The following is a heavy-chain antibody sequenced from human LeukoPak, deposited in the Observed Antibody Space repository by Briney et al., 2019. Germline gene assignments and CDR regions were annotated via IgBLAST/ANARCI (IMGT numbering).Heavy chain of an antibody. D-gene: IGHD2-15*01. Sequence: GGSLRLSCVGSGFIFGKYAMTWVRQAPGKGLEWVSTISGGGDSTWNADSVKSRFTVSRDNSKNTLYLQMSSLRVEDTAVYYCAKRGSSETRWFPFDYWGQGTLVTVSS. CDR1: GFIFGKYA. CDR2: ISGGGDST. J-gene: IGHJ4*02. CDR3: AKRGSSETRWFPFDY. V-gene: IGHV3-23*01.